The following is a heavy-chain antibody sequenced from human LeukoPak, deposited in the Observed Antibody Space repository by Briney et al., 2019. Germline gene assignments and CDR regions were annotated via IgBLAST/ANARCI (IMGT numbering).Heavy chain of an antibody. CDR1: GYTFTGYY. CDR2: INPNSGGT. Sequence: ASVKVSCKASGYTFTGYYMHWVRQAPGQGLEWMGWINPNSGGTNYAQKFQGWVTMTRDTSISTAYMELSRLRSDDTAVYYCARDQGGSPLDAFDIWGQGTMVTVSS. V-gene: IGHV1-2*04. CDR3: ARDQGGSPLDAFDI. D-gene: IGHD2-15*01. J-gene: IGHJ3*02.